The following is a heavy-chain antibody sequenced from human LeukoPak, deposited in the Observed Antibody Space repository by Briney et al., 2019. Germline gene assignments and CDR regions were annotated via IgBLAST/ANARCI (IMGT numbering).Heavy chain of an antibody. J-gene: IGHJ6*04. CDR2: INHSGST. CDR3: ARFRRIVATIGYYYYYGMDV. Sequence: SETLSLTCAVYGGSFSGYYWSWIRQPPGKGLEWIGGINHSGSTNYNPSLKSRVTISVDTSKNQFSLKLSSVTAADTGVYYCARFRRIVATIGYYYYYGMDVWGKGTTVTVSS. V-gene: IGHV4-34*01. D-gene: IGHD5-12*01. CDR1: GGSFSGYY.